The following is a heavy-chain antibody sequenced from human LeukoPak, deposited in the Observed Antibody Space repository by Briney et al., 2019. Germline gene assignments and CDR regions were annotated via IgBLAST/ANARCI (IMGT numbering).Heavy chain of an antibody. CDR1: GYTFTSYG. J-gene: IGHJ4*02. Sequence: VASVKVSCKASGYTFTSYGISWVRQAPGQGPEWMGWMNPNSGNTGYAQKFQGRVTMTRNTSISTAYMELSSLRSEDTAVYYCARGFSMVRGVIVGYWGQGTLVTVSS. D-gene: IGHD3-10*01. CDR2: MNPNSGNT. CDR3: ARGFSMVRGVIVGY. V-gene: IGHV1-8*02.